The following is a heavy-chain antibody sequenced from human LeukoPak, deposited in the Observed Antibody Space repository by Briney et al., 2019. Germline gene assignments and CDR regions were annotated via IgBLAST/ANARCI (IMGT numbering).Heavy chain of an antibody. J-gene: IGHJ4*02. Sequence: SETLSLTCTVSGGSISSYYWSWIRQPPGKGLEWIGYIYTSGSTNYNPSLKSRVTISVDTSKNQFSLKLSSVTAADTAVYYCARRGKVGAYDYWGQGTLVTVSS. D-gene: IGHD1-26*01. CDR3: ARRGKVGAYDY. CDR1: GGSISSYY. CDR2: IYTSGST. V-gene: IGHV4-4*09.